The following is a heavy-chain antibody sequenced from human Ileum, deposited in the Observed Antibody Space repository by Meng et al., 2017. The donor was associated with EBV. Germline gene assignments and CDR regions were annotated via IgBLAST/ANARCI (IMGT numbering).Heavy chain of an antibody. CDR3: AKDKGVRSIDY. Sequence: VVAGGGRVERRSRMRLSWVAYELTLGNAGVNCVRQAEGRGLEWVTFISSDGNNKIYPDSVKGRVTVSRDDSKNSVYLQMNSLTPEDTAVYYCAKDKGVRSIDYWGQGTLVTVSS. J-gene: IGHJ4*02. V-gene: IGHV3-30*18. D-gene: IGHD3-3*01. CDR1: ELTLGNAG. CDR2: ISSDGNNK.